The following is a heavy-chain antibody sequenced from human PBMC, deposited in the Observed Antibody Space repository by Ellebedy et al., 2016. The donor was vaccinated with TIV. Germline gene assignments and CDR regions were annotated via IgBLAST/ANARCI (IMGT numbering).Heavy chain of an antibody. V-gene: IGHV4-39*07. CDR2: VFHSGCP. D-gene: IGHD6-19*01. Sequence: GSLRLSCVVSGGSISHRSSYWAWIRQPPGKGLEWIAAVFHSGCPNYNSSLRSRVTTSVDTSKNQFSLRLSSVTAADTAVYYCAEGRSGWYYFDYWGQGTLVTVSS. CDR3: AEGRSGWYYFDY. CDR1: GGSISHRSSY. J-gene: IGHJ4*02.